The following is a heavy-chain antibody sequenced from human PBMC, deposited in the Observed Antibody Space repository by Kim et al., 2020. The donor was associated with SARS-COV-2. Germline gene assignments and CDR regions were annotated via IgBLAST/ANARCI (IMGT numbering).Heavy chain of an antibody. Sequence: PSLKSRVTIAVDTSKNQFSLKLSSVTVADTAVYYCARRGFGQLYYYGVDVWGQGTTVTVSS. J-gene: IGHJ6*02. V-gene: IGHV4-39*01. CDR3: ARRGFGQLYYYGVDV. D-gene: IGHD3-10*01.